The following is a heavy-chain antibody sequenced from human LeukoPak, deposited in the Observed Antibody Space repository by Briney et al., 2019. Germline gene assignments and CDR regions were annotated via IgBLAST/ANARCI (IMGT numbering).Heavy chain of an antibody. J-gene: IGHJ4*02. Sequence: GGSLRLSCVASGFSFSTFGMNWVRQAPGKGLAWVSYISSSSYTIYYADSVKGRFTVSRDDAKSSLYLQMNSLRAEDTAHYYCARMSTGYYDDYWGQGTLVTVSS. CDR2: ISSSSYTI. CDR1: GFSFSTFG. CDR3: ARMSTGYYDDY. V-gene: IGHV3-48*01. D-gene: IGHD3-9*01.